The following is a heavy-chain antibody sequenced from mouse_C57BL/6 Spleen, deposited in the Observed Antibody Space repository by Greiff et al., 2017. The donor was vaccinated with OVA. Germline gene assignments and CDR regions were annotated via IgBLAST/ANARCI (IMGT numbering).Heavy chain of an antibody. CDR1: GFTFSDYG. Sequence: EVQLVESGGGLVKPGGSLKLSCAASGFTFSDYGMHWVRQAPEKGLEWVAYISSGSSTIYYADTVKGRFTISRDNAKNTLFLQLTSLRSEDTAMYYCARGGNFYWYFDVWGTGTTVTVSS. CDR3: ARGGNFYWYFDV. J-gene: IGHJ1*03. CDR2: ISSGSSTI. V-gene: IGHV5-17*01. D-gene: IGHD2-1*01.